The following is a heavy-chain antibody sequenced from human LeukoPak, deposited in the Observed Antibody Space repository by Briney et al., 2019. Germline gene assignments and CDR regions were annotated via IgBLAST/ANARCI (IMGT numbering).Heavy chain of an antibody. Sequence: SETLSLTCTVSGGSISTDGVFWGWIRQPPGKGLEWIGNIYGNSYYNPSLVSRVTISVDSSKNQFSLKVSSLSAAGTAVYFCAATTATSPRLFDSWGQGTLVTVSS. CDR2: IYGNS. D-gene: IGHD1-1*01. CDR3: AATTATSPRLFDS. J-gene: IGHJ4*02. V-gene: IGHV4-39*01. CDR1: GGSISTDGVF.